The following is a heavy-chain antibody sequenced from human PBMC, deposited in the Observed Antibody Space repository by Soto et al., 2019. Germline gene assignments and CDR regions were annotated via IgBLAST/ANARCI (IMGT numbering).Heavy chain of an antibody. D-gene: IGHD2-2*01. CDR2: VYPRDSDT. V-gene: IGHV5-51*01. J-gene: IGHJ4*02. Sequence: GESLKISCKASGYIFIDYWIGWVRQMPGKGLEWMGIVYPRDSDTRYSPSFQGQVTISADRATGTAFLQWRSLKASDTALYYCVSPQLRGDSSHFNYSGQGTLASVFS. CDR3: VSPQLRGDSSHFNY. CDR1: GYIFIDYW.